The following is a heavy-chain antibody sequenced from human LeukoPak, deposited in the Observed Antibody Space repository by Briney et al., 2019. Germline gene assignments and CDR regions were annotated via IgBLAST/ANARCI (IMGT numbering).Heavy chain of an antibody. CDR3: TNSGSGYYYHY. CDR1: GFTFSGST. Sequence: GGSLRLSCAASGFTFSGSTTHWVRQASGKGLEWVGRIRSEGNNYATAYATSVKGRFTISRDDSKNTAYLQMNSLKTEDTAVYYCTNSGSGYYYHYWGQGTLVTASS. CDR2: IRSEGNNYAT. J-gene: IGHJ4*02. V-gene: IGHV3-73*01. D-gene: IGHD3-22*01.